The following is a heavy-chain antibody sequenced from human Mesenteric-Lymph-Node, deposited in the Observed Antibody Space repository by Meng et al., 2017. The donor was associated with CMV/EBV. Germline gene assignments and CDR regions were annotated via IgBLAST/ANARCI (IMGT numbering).Heavy chain of an antibody. CDR2: ISSSGSTI. CDR3: ARPKAGTIDY. D-gene: IGHD6-13*01. V-gene: IGHV3-11*04. Sequence: GESLKISCAASGFTFSDYYMSWIRQAPGKGLEWVSYISSSGSTIYYADSVKGRFTISRDNSKNTLYLQMNSLRAEDTAVYYCARPKAGTIDYWGQGTLVTVSS. CDR1: GFTFSDYY. J-gene: IGHJ4*02.